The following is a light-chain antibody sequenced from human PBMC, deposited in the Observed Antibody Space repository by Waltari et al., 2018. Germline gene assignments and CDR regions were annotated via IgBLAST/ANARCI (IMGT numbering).Light chain of an antibody. CDR3: CSFTSSSTWV. CDR1: TSALGGYNY. J-gene: IGLJ3*02. CDR2: DVN. Sequence: QSALTQPASVSGSPGPSITISCTGTTSALGGYNYVFWYQQHPGKAPKLLIYDVNSRPSGVSNRFSGSKSGNTASLIISGLQAEDEADYYCCSFTSSSTWVFGGGTKLTVL. V-gene: IGLV2-14*01.